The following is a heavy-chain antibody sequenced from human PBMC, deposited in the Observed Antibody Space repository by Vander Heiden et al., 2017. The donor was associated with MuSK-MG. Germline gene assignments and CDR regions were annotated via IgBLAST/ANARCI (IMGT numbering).Heavy chain of an antibody. CDR2: IYYSGST. V-gene: IGHV4-39*01. D-gene: IGHD2-21*01. Sequence: QLQLQESGPGLVKPSETLSLTCTVSGGSISSSSYYWGWIRQPPGKGLEWIGSIYYSGSTYYNPSLKSRVTISVDTSKNQFSLKLSSVTAADTAVYYCARHAVEAKGGGDRFDYWGQGTLVTVSS. J-gene: IGHJ4*02. CDR3: ARHAVEAKGGGDRFDY. CDR1: GGSISSSSYY.